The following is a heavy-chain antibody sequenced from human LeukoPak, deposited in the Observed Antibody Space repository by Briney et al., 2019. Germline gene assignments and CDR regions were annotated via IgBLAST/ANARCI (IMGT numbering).Heavy chain of an antibody. J-gene: IGHJ6*02. D-gene: IGHD3-3*01. V-gene: IGHV3-23*01. CDR2: ISGDGGST. CDR3: AAAYFGVDQYYYGMDV. CDR1: GFTFTSYA. Sequence: PGESLRLSCAASGFTFTSYAMSWVRQAPGKGLEWVSAISGDGGSTYYADSVKGRFTISRDYSKNTLYLQMNSLRAEDTAVYYCAAAYFGVDQYYYGMDVWGQGTTVTVSS.